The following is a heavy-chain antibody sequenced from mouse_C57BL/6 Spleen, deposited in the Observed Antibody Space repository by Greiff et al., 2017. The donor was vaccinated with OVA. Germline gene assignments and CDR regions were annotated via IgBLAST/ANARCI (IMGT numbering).Heavy chain of an antibody. D-gene: IGHD1-1*01. CDR2: IDPSDSYT. CDR3: ARRGYYGSSGVFAY. Sequence: QVQLQQPGAELVKPGASVKLSCKASGYTFTSYWMQWVKQRPGQGLEWIGEIDPSDSYTNYNQKFKGKATLTVDTSSSTAYMQLSSLTSEDSAVYYCARRGYYGSSGVFAYWGQGTLVTVSA. J-gene: IGHJ3*01. V-gene: IGHV1-50*01. CDR1: GYTFTSYW.